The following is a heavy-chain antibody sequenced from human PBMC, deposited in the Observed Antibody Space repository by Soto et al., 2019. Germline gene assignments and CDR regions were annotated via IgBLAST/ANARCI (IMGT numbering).Heavy chain of an antibody. J-gene: IGHJ6*02. CDR2: IWHDGNNK. CDR1: GFTFSNYG. Sequence: GGSLRLSCAASGFTFSNYGMYWVRQAPGKGLEWVAIIWHDGNNKYYADSVRGRFIISRDNSKNRLYLQMNSLRAEDTAVYYCASDLVGASDSYGLDVWGQGTPVTVSS. V-gene: IGHV3-33*01. D-gene: IGHD1-26*01. CDR3: ASDLVGASDSYGLDV.